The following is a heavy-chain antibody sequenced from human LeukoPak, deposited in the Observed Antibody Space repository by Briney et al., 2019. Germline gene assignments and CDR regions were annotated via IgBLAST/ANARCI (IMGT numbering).Heavy chain of an antibody. D-gene: IGHD2-2*02. Sequence: GGSLRLSCAASGFTFSNAWMSWVRQAPGKGLEWVGRIKSKTDGGTTDYAAPVKGRFTISRDDSKNTLYLQMNSLKTEDTAVYYCTTNPRYCSSTSCYTGEYFQHWGQGTLVTVSS. J-gene: IGHJ1*01. CDR2: IKSKTDGGTT. CDR1: GFTFSNAW. CDR3: TTNPRYCSSTSCYTGEYFQH. V-gene: IGHV3-15*01.